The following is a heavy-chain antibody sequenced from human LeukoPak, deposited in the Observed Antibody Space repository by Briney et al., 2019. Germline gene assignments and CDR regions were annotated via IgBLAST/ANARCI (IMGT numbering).Heavy chain of an antibody. D-gene: IGHD3-10*01. CDR3: AKDKASYYTSGSYYID. V-gene: IGHV3-9*01. J-gene: IGHJ4*02. CDR2: ISWNSDSI. Sequence: GGSLRLSCAASGFIFYDYAMHWVRQTPGKGLEWVSGISWNSDSIDYADSVKGRFTISRDNPKNSLYLQMNSLKTEDTALYFCAKDKASYYTSGSYYIDWGQGTLVTVSS. CDR1: GFIFYDYA.